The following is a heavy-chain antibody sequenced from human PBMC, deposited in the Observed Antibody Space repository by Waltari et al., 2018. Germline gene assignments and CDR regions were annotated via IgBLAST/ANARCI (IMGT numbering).Heavy chain of an antibody. CDR3: AKGFDRASFDY. CDR2: FHGGGDT. V-gene: IGHV3-23*03. CDR1: GFIFSSYT. D-gene: IGHD3-22*01. Sequence: EVQLLESGGGLVQPGGSLRLSCAASGFIFSSYTMNWVRQAPGKGLEWVSGFHGGGDTDYADSVKGRFTISRDNSKNMLYLQMNSLRPEDTAVYYCAKGFDRASFDYWGQGALVTVSS. J-gene: IGHJ4*02.